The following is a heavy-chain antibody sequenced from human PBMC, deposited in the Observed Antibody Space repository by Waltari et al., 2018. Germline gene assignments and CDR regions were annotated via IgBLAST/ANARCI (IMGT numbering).Heavy chain of an antibody. CDR2: IWYDGSNK. CDR3: ARPGDRGDDAFDI. CDR1: GFTFSSYG. D-gene: IGHD3-10*01. V-gene: IGHV3-33*01. J-gene: IGHJ3*02. Sequence: QVQLVESGGGVVQPGRSLRLSCAASGFTFSSYGMHWVRQAPGKGLEWVAVIWYDGSNKYDVDSVKGRFTISRDNSKNTLYLQMNSLSAEDTAVYYCARPGDRGDDAFDIWGQGTMVTVSS.